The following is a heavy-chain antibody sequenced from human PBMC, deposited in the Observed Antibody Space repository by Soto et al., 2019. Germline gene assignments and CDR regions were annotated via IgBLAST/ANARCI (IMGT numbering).Heavy chain of an antibody. Sequence: QVQLEQSGAEVKKPGSSVKVSCKASGGTFRNSAISWVRQAPGQGLEWMGGIMPIFRTPDYAHKFQGRVTITADEATSTAYMELSGLRSDDTAVYYCARDNARPQLGGNYYYILDVWGHGTTVTVSS. J-gene: IGHJ6*02. CDR1: GGTFRNSA. V-gene: IGHV1-69*12. CDR2: IMPIFRTP. D-gene: IGHD3-3*02. CDR3: ARDNARPQLGGNYYYILDV.